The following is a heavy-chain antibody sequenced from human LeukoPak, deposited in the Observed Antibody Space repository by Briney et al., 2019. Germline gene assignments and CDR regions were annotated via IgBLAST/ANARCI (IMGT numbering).Heavy chain of an antibody. J-gene: IGHJ3*02. CDR1: GGSISSYY. V-gene: IGHV4-59*01. D-gene: IGHD3-22*01. CDR3: ARAPFDYYDSSGYYFDAFDI. CDR2: IYYSGST. Sequence: PSETLSLTCTDSGGSISSYYWSWIRQPPGKGLEWIGYIYYSGSTNYNPSLKSRVTTSVDTSKNQFSLKLSSVTAADTAVYYCARAPFDYYDSSGYYFDAFDIWGQGTMVTVSS.